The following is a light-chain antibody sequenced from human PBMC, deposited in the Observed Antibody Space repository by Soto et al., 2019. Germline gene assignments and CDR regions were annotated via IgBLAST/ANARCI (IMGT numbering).Light chain of an antibody. CDR1: SSDVGGYNY. CDR2: DVT. V-gene: IGLV2-14*03. CDR3: SSYTSSGSHV. Sequence: SALTQPASVSGSPGQSITISCTGTSSDVGGYNYVSWFQQHPGKAPKLMIYDVTNRPSGVSNRFSGSKSGNTASLTISGLQAEDEADFYCSSYTSSGSHVFGTGTKLTVL. J-gene: IGLJ1*01.